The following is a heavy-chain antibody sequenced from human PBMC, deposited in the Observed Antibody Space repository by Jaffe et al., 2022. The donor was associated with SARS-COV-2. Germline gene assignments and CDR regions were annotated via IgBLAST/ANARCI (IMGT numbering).Heavy chain of an antibody. V-gene: IGHV1-18*01. CDR3: ARDLVPSSTWLSRAFDI. CDR1: GYSFTMYG. CDR2: ISAYNGNV. J-gene: IGHJ3*02. D-gene: IGHD6-13*01. Sequence: QVQLVQSGAELKKPGASVKVSCKASGYSFTMYGVAWVRQAPGQGLEWMGGISAYNGNVYYAQKFQGRVTMTTDTSTSTAYMELRSLRSDDTAVYYCARDLVPSSTWLSRAFDIWGQGTMVTVSS.